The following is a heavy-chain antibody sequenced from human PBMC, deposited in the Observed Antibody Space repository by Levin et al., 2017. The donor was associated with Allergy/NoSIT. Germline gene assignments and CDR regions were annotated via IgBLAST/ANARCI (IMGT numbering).Heavy chain of an antibody. Sequence: ASVKVSCKASGYTFTSYDINWVRQATGQGLEWMGWMNPNSGNTGYAQKFQGRVTMTRNTSISTAYMELSSLRSEDTAVYYCARGLTSSGWFGPQSDYYYGMDVWGQGTTVTVSS. CDR2: MNPNSGNT. CDR1: GYTFTSYD. D-gene: IGHD6-19*01. J-gene: IGHJ6*02. CDR3: ARGLTSSGWFGPQSDYYYGMDV. V-gene: IGHV1-8*01.